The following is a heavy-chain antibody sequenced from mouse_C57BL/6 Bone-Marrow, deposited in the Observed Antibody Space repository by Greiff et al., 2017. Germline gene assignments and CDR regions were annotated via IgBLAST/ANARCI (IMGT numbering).Heavy chain of an antibody. CDR1: GYTFTNYW. J-gene: IGHJ2*01. V-gene: IGHV1-63*01. CDR2: IYPGGGYT. CDR3: ARSGPLGRSCDY. Sequence: VQLQQSGAKLVRPGTSVTMSCKASGYTFTNYWIGWAKQRPGHGLEWIGDIYPGGGYTNYNEKFKSKAILTVDTSSNTAYMQLSSLTSEDSAVFYCARSGPLGRSCDYWGQGTTLTVSS. D-gene: IGHD4-1*01.